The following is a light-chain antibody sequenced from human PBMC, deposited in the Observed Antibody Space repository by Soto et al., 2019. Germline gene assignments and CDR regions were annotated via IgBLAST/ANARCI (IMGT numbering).Light chain of an antibody. CDR1: SSNIGAGYD. Sequence: QSVLTQPPSVSGAPGQKVIISCTGSSSNIGAGYDVHWYQQLPGTAPKILIYGNSNRPSGVPDRLSGSKSGTSASLAITGLQVEDEDDYYCQSYDSSLSAAVFGGGTKLTVL. CDR3: QSYDSSLSAAV. CDR2: GNS. V-gene: IGLV1-40*01. J-gene: IGLJ2*01.